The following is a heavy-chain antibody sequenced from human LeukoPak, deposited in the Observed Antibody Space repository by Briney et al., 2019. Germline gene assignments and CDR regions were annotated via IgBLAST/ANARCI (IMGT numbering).Heavy chain of an antibody. CDR2: IYTSGST. CDR3: ARSGYCSSTSCQADDY. D-gene: IGHD2-2*01. Sequence: PSETLSLTCTVSGGSISSYYWSWIRQPAGKGLEWIGRIYTSGSTNYNPSLKSRVTMSVDTSKNQFSLKLSSVTAADTAVYYCARSGYCSSTSCQADDYWGQGTLVTVSS. J-gene: IGHJ4*02. V-gene: IGHV4-4*07. CDR1: GGSISSYY.